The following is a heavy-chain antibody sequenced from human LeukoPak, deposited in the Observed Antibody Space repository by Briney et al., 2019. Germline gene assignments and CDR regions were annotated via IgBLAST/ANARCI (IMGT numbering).Heavy chain of an antibody. CDR1: GFTFSSYA. D-gene: IGHD4-23*01. V-gene: IGHV3-30-3*01. J-gene: IGHJ4*02. Sequence: PGGSLRLSCAASGFTFSSYAMHWVRQAPGKGLEWVAVISYDGSNKYYADSVKGRFTISRDNSKNTLYLQMNSLRAEDTAVYYCARNLYGGNSPLDYWGQGTLVTVSS. CDR3: ARNLYGGNSPLDY. CDR2: ISYDGSNK.